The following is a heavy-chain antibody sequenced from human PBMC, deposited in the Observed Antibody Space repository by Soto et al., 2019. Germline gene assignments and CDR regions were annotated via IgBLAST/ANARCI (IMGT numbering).Heavy chain of an antibody. V-gene: IGHV1-2*04. CDR2: INPNSGGT. D-gene: IGHD1-26*01. J-gene: IGHJ6*02. CDR1: GYTFTGYY. Sequence: ASVKVSCKASGYTFTGYYMHWVRQAPGQGLEWMGWINPNSGGTNYAQKFQGWVTMTRDTSISTAYMELSRLRSDDTAVYYCARGGSYRLLYNYYYYGMDGWGQGTKVTVSS. CDR3: ARGGSYRLLYNYYYYGMDG.